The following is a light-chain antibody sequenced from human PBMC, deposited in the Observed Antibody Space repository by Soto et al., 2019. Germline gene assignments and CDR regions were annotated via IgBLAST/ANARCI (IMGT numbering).Light chain of an antibody. CDR1: QSVSSSY. CDR3: QQYGSSPQT. V-gene: IGKV3-20*01. J-gene: IGKJ1*01. Sequence: EIVLTQSPGTLSLSPGERATISCRASQSVSSSYLAWYKQKPGQAPRLLIYGASSRATGIPDRFSGSGSGTDFTLTFSRLEPEDFAVYYCQQYGSSPQTFGQGTKVDIK. CDR2: GAS.